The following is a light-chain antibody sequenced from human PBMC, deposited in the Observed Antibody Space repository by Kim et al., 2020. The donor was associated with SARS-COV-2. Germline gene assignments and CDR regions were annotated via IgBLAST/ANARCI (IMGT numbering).Light chain of an antibody. CDR1: QSVSSSY. CDR2: GAS. J-gene: IGKJ1*01. Sequence: ELLFPQSPGTLSLSPGERATLSCRASQSVSSSYLAWYQQKPGQAPRLLIYGASSRATGIPDRFSGSGSGTDFTLTISRLEPEDFAVYYCQQYGSSPPWTFGQGTKVDIK. V-gene: IGKV3-20*01. CDR3: QQYGSSPPWT.